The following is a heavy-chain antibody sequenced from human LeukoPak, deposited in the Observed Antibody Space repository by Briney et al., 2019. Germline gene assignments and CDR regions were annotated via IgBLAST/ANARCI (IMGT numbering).Heavy chain of an antibody. CDR3: ARQYDYGDYFDY. Sequence: SETLSLTCTVSGGSISSSSYYWGWIRQPPGKGLEWIGSIYYSGSTYYNPSLKSRVTISVDTSKNQFSLKLSSVTAADTAVYYCARQYDYGDYFDYWGQGTLVTVSS. CDR1: GGSISSSSYY. D-gene: IGHD4-17*01. CDR2: IYYSGST. V-gene: IGHV4-39*01. J-gene: IGHJ4*02.